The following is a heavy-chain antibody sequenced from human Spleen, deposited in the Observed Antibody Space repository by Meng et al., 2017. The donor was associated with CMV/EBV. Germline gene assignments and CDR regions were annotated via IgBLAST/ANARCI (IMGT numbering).Heavy chain of an antibody. Sequence: GESLKISCAASGFMFSNYAMNWVRQAPGKGLEWVSVISGSGGSTYYADSVKGRFTISRDNAENALSLQMNSLRAEDTAVYYCVRSILGATKPPYDYWGQGTLVTVSS. CDR1: GFMFSNYA. J-gene: IGHJ4*02. D-gene: IGHD1-26*01. CDR3: VRSILGATKPPYDY. CDR2: ISGSGGST. V-gene: IGHV3-23*01.